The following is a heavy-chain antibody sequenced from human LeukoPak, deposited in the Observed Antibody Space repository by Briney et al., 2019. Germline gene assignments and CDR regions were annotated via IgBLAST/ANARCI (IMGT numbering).Heavy chain of an antibody. CDR1: GGTFNNSA. D-gene: IGHD4-17*01. CDR3: ARNVHGDYGSGWFDP. CDR2: IMPLFGTA. J-gene: IGHJ5*02. Sequence: SVKVSCKTSGGTFNNSAVSWVRQAPGQGLEWLGGIMPLFGTAGYAQKFQGRVTITKDESTRTVYLELTSLTSDDTAVYYCARNVHGDYGSGWFDPWGQGTLVSASS. V-gene: IGHV1-69*05.